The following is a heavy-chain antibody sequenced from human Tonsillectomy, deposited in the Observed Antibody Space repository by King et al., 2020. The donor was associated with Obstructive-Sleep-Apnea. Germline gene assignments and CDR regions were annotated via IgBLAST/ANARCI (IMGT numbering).Heavy chain of an antibody. D-gene: IGHD3-3*01. J-gene: IGHJ6*02. CDR2: ISAYNGNT. Sequence: VQLVQSGAEVKKPGASVKVSCKASGYTFTSYGISWVRQAPGQGLEWMGWISAYNGNTNYAQKLQGRVTMTTDTSTSTAYMELRSLRSDDTAVYYCARVAGGIGDYDCWSALGYYGMDVWGQGTTVTVSS. CDR1: GYTFTSYG. V-gene: IGHV1-18*04. CDR3: ARVAGGIGDYDCWSALGYYGMDV.